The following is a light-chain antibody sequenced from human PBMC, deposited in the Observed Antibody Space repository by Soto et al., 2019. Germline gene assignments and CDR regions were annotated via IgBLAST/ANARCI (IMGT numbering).Light chain of an antibody. CDR1: QSVTSNY. CDR3: QQYGSSPPTWT. Sequence: DIVLTQSPGTLSLSPGERATLSCRASQSVTSNYLAWYQQKPGQAPRLLMYGTSSRATGIPDRFSGSGSGTDFTLTISSLEPEDFAVYYCQQYGSSPPTWTFGQGTKVDIK. J-gene: IGKJ1*01. CDR2: GTS. V-gene: IGKV3-20*01.